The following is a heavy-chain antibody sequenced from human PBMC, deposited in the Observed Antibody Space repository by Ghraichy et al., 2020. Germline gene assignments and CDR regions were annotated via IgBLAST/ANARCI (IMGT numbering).Heavy chain of an antibody. CDR2: ISWDGGST. J-gene: IGHJ4*02. D-gene: IGHD3-22*01. V-gene: IGHV3-43D*03. CDR3: AKDFDSSGYYFDY. CDR1: GFTFDDYA. Sequence: GESLNISCAASGFTFDDYAMHWVRQAPGKGLEWVSLISWDGGSTYYADSVKGRFTISRDNSKNSLYLQMNSLRAEDTALYYCAKDFDSSGYYFDYWGQGTLVTVSS.